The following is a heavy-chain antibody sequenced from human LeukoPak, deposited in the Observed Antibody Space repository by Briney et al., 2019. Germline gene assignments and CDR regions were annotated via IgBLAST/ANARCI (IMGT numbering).Heavy chain of an antibody. CDR2: IYPGDSDT. Sequence: GESLKISCKGSGYSFTNYWIGWVRQMPGKGLEWMGIIYPGDSDTRYSPSFQGQVTISADNFISTAYLQWSSLKASDTAMYYCASLGYSSNWYFEYWGQGTLVTVSS. CDR1: GYSFTNYW. D-gene: IGHD6-13*01. CDR3: ASLGYSSNWYFEY. V-gene: IGHV5-51*01. J-gene: IGHJ4*02.